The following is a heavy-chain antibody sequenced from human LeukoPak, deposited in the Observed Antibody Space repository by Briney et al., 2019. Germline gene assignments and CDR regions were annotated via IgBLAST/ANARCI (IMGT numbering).Heavy chain of an antibody. CDR3: ARDAYDNSGYPHY. CDR2: ISGSGGST. V-gene: IGHV3-23*01. Sequence: GSLRLSCAASGFTFSSYAMSWVRQAPGKGLEWVSAISGSGGSTYYADSVKGRFTISRDNSKNSLYLQMNSLRAEDMAVYYCARDAYDNSGYPHYWGQGTLVTVSS. CDR1: GFTFSSYA. D-gene: IGHD3-22*01. J-gene: IGHJ4*02.